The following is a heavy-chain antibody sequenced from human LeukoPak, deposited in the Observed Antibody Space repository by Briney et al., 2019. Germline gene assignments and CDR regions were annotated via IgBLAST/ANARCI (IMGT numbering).Heavy chain of an antibody. CDR2: ISYDGSNK. J-gene: IGHJ6*02. V-gene: IGHV3-30*18. D-gene: IGHD5-18*01. Sequence: PGGSLRLSCAASGFTFSSYGMHWVRQAPGKGLKWVAVISYDGSNKYYADSVKGRFTISRDNSKNTLYLQMNSLRAEDTAVYYCAKDLVGRQKTKRGYSYGGMDVWGQGTTVTVSS. CDR1: GFTFSSYG. CDR3: AKDLVGRQKTKRGYSYGGMDV.